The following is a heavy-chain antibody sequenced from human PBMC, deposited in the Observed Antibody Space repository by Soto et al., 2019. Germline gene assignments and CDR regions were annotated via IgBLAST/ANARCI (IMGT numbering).Heavy chain of an antibody. D-gene: IGHD3-9*01. V-gene: IGHV1-18*01. CDR2: ISAYNGNT. J-gene: IGHJ4*02. CDR1: GYTFTSYG. CDR3: ARDRGIGIRYFDWLFHFDY. Sequence: GASVKVSCKASGYTFTSYGISWVRQAPGQGLEWMGWISAYNGNTNYAQKLQGRVTMTTDTSTSTAYMELRSLRSDDTAVYYCARDRGIGIRYFDWLFHFDYWGQGTLVTVS.